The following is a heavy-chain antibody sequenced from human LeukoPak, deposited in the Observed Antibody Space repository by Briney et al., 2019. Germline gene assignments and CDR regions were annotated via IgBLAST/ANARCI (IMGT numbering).Heavy chain of an antibody. CDR3: ARGRGIAAAVGDY. CDR1: GFSISDKF. CDR2: IFSGGET. V-gene: IGHV3-66*01. Sequence: GGSLRLSCAVSGFSISDKFMGWVRQTPGKGLEWVSLIFSGGETYSADSVKGRFAISKDNSKNTLYLQMNSLRAEDTAVYYCARGRGIAAAVGDYWGQGTLVAVSS. D-gene: IGHD6-13*01. J-gene: IGHJ4*02.